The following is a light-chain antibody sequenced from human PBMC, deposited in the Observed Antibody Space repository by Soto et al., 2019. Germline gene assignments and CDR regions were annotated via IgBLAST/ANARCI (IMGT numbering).Light chain of an antibody. Sequence: DIVMTQSPDSLAVSLGERATINCKSSQSVLYSSNNKNYLAWYQQKPGQPPKLLIYWASTRESGVPDRFSGSGSGTEFTLTISSLQAEDVAFYYCQQYYSTPQTFGRRTKVEIK. CDR1: QSVLYSSNNKNY. CDR2: WAS. J-gene: IGKJ1*01. CDR3: QQYYSTPQT. V-gene: IGKV4-1*01.